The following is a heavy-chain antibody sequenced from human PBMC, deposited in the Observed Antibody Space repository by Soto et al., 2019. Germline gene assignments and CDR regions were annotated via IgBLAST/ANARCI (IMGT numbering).Heavy chain of an antibody. Sequence: ELQLVESGGGLVQPGRSLRLSCAASGFTFDNYAMHWVRQAPGKGLEWVSGISWNSGSIGYADSVKGRCTISRDNAKNSLYLQMNSLRAEDTALYYCAKGGQLLTEGGGYWGQGTLVTVS. D-gene: IGHD2-2*01. CDR3: AKGGQLLTEGGGY. CDR2: ISWNSGSI. J-gene: IGHJ4*02. V-gene: IGHV3-9*01. CDR1: GFTFDNYA.